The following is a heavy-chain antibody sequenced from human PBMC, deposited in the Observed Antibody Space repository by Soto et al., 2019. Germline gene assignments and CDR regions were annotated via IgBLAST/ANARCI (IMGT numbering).Heavy chain of an antibody. J-gene: IGHJ4*02. CDR3: ARHELIWCGARNDY. Sequence: QLQLQESGPGLVKPSETLSLTCTVSGGSISSSSYYWGWIRQPPGKGLEWIGSIFYSGTTYANPSLKSRVTISAHTSKNQFSLMLSSVTAADTAVYYCARHELIWCGARNDYWGQGTLVTVSS. D-gene: IGHD2-8*01. V-gene: IGHV4-39*01. CDR1: GGSISSSSYY. CDR2: IFYSGTT.